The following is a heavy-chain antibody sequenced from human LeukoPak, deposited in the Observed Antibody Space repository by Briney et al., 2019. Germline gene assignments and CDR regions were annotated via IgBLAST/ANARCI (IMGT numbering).Heavy chain of an antibody. D-gene: IGHD6-13*01. CDR2: IYYSGGT. CDR1: GGSISSYY. Sequence: SETLSLTCTVSGGSISSYYWSWIRQPPGKGLEWIGYIYYSGGTNYSPSLKSRVTISVDTSKNQFSLKLSSVTAADTAVYYCARTTEAHSWRTRYYDYYMDVWGKGTTVTVSS. V-gene: IGHV4-59*01. CDR3: ARTTEAHSWRTRYYDYYMDV. J-gene: IGHJ6*03.